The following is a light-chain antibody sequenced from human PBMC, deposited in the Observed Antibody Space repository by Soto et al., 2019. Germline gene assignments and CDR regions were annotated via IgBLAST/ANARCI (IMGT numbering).Light chain of an antibody. CDR1: QSVGSN. CDR2: GAS. CDR3: QQYYNWPRT. J-gene: IGKJ2*01. Sequence: EMVMTQSPATLSVSPGDGATLSCRASQSVGSNLAWLQQKPGQAPRLLIYGASTRATGIPARFSGSGSGTEFTLTISSLQSEDFAVYYCQQYYNWPRTFGQGTKLEIK. V-gene: IGKV3-15*01.